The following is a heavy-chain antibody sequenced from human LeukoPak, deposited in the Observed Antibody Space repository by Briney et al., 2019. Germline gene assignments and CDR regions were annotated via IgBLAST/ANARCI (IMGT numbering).Heavy chain of an antibody. V-gene: IGHV4-59*08. CDR3: ARHDPRGSYSDS. CDR2: IYDGVST. Sequence: TPSETLSLTCTVAGLSISSYCGSWIRQPPGEGLECIRYIYDGVSTNYNPSLKSRVTISVDTSKNQFSLKLSSVTAADTAVYYCARHDPRGSYSDSWGQGTLVTVSS. J-gene: IGHJ4*02. D-gene: IGHD1-26*01. CDR1: GLSISSYC.